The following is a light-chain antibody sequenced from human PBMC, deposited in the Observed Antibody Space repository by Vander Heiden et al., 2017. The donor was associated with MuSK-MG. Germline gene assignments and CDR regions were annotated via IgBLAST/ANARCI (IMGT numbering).Light chain of an antibody. CDR3: QQSYSSPRDLT. V-gene: IGKV1-39*01. Sequence: DIQITQSPSSLSASVGDRVTITCRESQSMSTYLNWYQQIPGTAPKLLIYAASNLQSGVPSRFSGSGSGTDFTLTISSLQPEDFATYYCQQSYSSPRDLTFGGGTKVEIK. J-gene: IGKJ4*01. CDR2: AAS. CDR1: QSMSTY.